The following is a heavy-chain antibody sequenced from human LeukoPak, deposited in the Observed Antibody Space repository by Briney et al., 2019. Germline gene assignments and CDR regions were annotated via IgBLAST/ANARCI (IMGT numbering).Heavy chain of an antibody. Sequence: ASGKVSCKVSGYTLTELFMHWVRQAPGKGLEWMGGFDPEDGETIYAQKFQSRVIMTEDTSTDTAYMELSSLRSEDTAVYYCATGYSSGWYYFDYWGQGTLVTVSS. D-gene: IGHD6-19*01. J-gene: IGHJ4*02. CDR3: ATGYSSGWYYFDY. V-gene: IGHV1-24*01. CDR2: FDPEDGET. CDR1: GYTLTELF.